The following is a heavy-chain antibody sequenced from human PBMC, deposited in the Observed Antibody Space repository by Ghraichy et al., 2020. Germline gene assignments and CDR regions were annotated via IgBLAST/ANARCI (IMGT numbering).Heavy chain of an antibody. D-gene: IGHD2-2*01. CDR1: GGSISSSSYY. CDR2: IYYSGST. CDR3: ATRGIVVVPAAHNWLNWFDP. V-gene: IGHV4-39*01. J-gene: IGHJ5*02. Sequence: SQTLSLTCTVSGGSISSSSYYWGWIRQPPGKGLEWIGSIYYSGSTYYNPSLKSRVTISVDTSKNQFSLKLSSVTAADTAVYYCATRGIVVVPAAHNWLNWFDPWGQGTLVTVSS.